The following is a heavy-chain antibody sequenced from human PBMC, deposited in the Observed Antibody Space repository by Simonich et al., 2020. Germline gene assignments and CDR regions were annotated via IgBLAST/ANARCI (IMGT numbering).Heavy chain of an antibody. V-gene: IGHV4-34*01. J-gene: IGHJ4*02. D-gene: IGHD1-1*01. CDR2: INQRGST. CDR1: GGSFSGYY. Sequence: QVQLQQWGAGLLKPSETLSLTCAVYGGSFSGYYWSWIRQPPGKGLEWIGEINQRGSTNYNPSLKRRVTISVDTSKNQFSLKLSSVTAADTAVYYCARHLQLGPFDYWGQGTLVTVSS. CDR3: ARHLQLGPFDY.